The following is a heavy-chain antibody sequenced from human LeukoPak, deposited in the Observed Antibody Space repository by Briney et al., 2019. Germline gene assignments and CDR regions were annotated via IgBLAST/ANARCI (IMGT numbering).Heavy chain of an antibody. Sequence: SGGSLRLSCAASGFTFSSYGMSWVRQAPGKGLEWVSAISGSGGSTYYADSVKGRFTISRDNSKNTLYLQMNSLRAEDTAVYYCAKGGYCSSTSCYRYYYYYYMDVWGKGTTVTISS. D-gene: IGHD2-2*01. V-gene: IGHV3-23*01. CDR1: GFTFSSYG. J-gene: IGHJ6*03. CDR3: AKGGYCSSTSCYRYYYYYYMDV. CDR2: ISGSGGST.